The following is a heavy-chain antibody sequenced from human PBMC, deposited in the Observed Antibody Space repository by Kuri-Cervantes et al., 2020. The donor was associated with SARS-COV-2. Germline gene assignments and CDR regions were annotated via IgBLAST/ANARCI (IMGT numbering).Heavy chain of an antibody. Sequence: GESLKISCKASGYTFTNYGITWVRQAPGQGLEWMGWISAYNGYTIYAQKLQGRVTMTTDTSTTTAYMELRSLRSDDTAVYYCAREGDYSDFRRPNYYYYYMDVWGKGPTDTVSS. J-gene: IGHJ6*03. D-gene: IGHD4-11*01. CDR2: ISAYNGYT. CDR1: GYTFTNYG. V-gene: IGHV1-18*01. CDR3: AREGDYSDFRRPNYYYYYMDV.